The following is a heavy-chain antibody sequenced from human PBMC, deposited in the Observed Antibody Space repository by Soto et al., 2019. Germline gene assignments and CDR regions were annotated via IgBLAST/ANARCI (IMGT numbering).Heavy chain of an antibody. J-gene: IGHJ6*02. V-gene: IGHV3-30-3*01. CDR2: ISYDGSNK. CDR3: ARDSSGYYYDYYYGMDV. CDR1: GFTFSSYA. D-gene: IGHD3-22*01. Sequence: QVQLVESGGGVVQPGRSLRLSCAASGFTFSSYAMYWVRQAPGKGLEWVAVISYDGSNKYYADSVKGRFTISRDNSKNTLYLQMNSLRAEDTAVYYCARDSSGYYYDYYYGMDVWGQGTTVTVSS.